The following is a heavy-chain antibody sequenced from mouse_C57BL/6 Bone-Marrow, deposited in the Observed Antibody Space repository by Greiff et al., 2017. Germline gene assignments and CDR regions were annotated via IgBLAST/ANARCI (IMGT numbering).Heavy chain of an antibody. CDR3: AKTGFAY. V-gene: IGHV5-6*01. CDR2: ISSGGSYT. CDR1: GFTFSSYG. Sequence: EVQLVESGGDLVKPGGSLKLSCAASGFTFSSYGMSWVRQTPDKRLEWVATISSGGSYTYYPDSVKGRFTISRDNAKNTLYLQMSSLKSEDTAMYYCAKTGFAYWGQGTLVTVSA. J-gene: IGHJ3*01. D-gene: IGHD3-2*01.